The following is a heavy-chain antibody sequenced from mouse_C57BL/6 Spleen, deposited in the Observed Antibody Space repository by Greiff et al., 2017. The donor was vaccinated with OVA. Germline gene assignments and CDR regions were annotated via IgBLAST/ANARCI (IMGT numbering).Heavy chain of an antibody. CDR2: ISSGGDYI. Sequence: EVKVEESGEGLVKPGGSLKLSCAASGFTFSSYAMSWVRQTPEKRLEWVAYISSGGDYIYYADTVKGRFTISRDNARNTLYLQMSSLKSEDTAMYYCTREDYGSLYAMDYWGQGTSVTVSS. V-gene: IGHV5-9-1*02. J-gene: IGHJ4*01. D-gene: IGHD1-1*01. CDR1: GFTFSSYA. CDR3: TREDYGSLYAMDY.